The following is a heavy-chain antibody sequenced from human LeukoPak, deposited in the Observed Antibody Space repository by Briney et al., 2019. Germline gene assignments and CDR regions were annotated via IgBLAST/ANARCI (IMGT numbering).Heavy chain of an antibody. CDR2: INHSGST. V-gene: IGHV4-34*01. D-gene: IGHD3-22*01. CDR1: GGSFSGYY. Sequence: SSETLSLTCAVYGGSFSGYYWSWIRQPPGKGLEWIGEINHSGSTNYNPSLKSRVTISVDTSKYQFSLKLSSVTAADTAVYYCARRSNCYDSSGYYSSRGFIDYWGQGTLVTVSS. CDR3: ARRSNCYDSSGYYSSRGFIDY. J-gene: IGHJ4*02.